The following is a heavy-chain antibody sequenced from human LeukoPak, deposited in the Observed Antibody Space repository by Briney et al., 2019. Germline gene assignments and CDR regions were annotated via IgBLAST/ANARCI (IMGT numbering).Heavy chain of an antibody. CDR1: GGSISSYY. D-gene: IGHD3-3*01. J-gene: IGHJ3*02. V-gene: IGHV4-59*01. CDR2: IYYSGST. CDR3: ARGGYYDFWSGYYTLDAFDI. Sequence: SETLSLTCTVSGGSISSYYWSWIRQPPGKGLEWIGYIYYSGSTNYNPSLKSRVTISVDTSKNQFSLKLSSVTAADTAVYYCARGGYYDFWSGYYTLDAFDIWGQGTMVTVSS.